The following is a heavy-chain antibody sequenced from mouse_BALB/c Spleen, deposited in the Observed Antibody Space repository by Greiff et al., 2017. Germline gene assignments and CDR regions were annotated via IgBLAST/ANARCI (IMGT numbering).Heavy chain of an antibody. J-gene: IGHJ3*01. CDR1: GYTFSSYW. D-gene: IGHD1-1*02. CDR3: ARGGGSIAY. CDR2: ILPGSGST. Sequence: QVQLKQSGAELMKPGASVKISCKATGYTFSSYWIEWVKQRPGHGLEWIGEILPGSGSTNYNEKFKGKATFTADTSSNTAYMQLSSLTSEDSAVYYCARGGGSIAYWGQGTLVTVSA. V-gene: IGHV1-9*01.